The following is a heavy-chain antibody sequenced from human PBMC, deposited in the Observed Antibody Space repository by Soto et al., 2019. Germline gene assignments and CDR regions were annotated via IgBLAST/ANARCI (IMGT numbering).Heavy chain of an antibody. D-gene: IGHD2-15*01. CDR1: GYTFTSYA. Sequence: QVQLVQSGAEVKKPGASVKVSCKASGYTFTSYAMHWVRQAPGQRLEWMGWINAGNGNTKYSQKFQGRVTITRDTTASTAYVELSSLRSEDTAVYCCAGGAGGHGGPGDYWGQGTLVTVSS. CDR2: INAGNGNT. J-gene: IGHJ4*02. CDR3: AGGAGGHGGPGDY. V-gene: IGHV1-3*01.